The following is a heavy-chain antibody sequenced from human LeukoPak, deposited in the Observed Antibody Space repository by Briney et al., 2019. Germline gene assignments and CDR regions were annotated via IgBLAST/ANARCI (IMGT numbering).Heavy chain of an antibody. Sequence: GGSLRLSCAASGFGFSNYWMGWVRQTPGRGLEWVAYIKPDGSVTQYVDSVKGRFTISRDNAQNSLSLQMNSLGAEDTAVYYCVRYGVAYGMDVWVQGTTVTVS. J-gene: IGHJ6*02. CDR3: VRYGVAYGMDV. D-gene: IGHD2-15*01. CDR1: GFGFSNYW. V-gene: IGHV3-7*01. CDR2: IKPDGSVT.